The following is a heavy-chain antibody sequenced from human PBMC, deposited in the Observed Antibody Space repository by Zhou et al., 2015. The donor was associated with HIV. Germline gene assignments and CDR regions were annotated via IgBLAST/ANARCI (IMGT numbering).Heavy chain of an antibody. CDR3: ARGGSRAARSGYLYYYMDV. CDR1: GGTFSSYA. D-gene: IGHD3-3*01. V-gene: IGHV1-69*01. CDR2: IIPIFGTA. J-gene: IGHJ6*03. Sequence: QVQLVQSGAEVKKPGSSVKVSCKASGGTFSSYAISWVRQAPGQGLEWMGGIIPIFGTANYAQKFQGRVTITADESTSTAYMELSSLRSEDTAVYYCARGGSRAARSGYLYYYMDVWGKGTTVTVSS.